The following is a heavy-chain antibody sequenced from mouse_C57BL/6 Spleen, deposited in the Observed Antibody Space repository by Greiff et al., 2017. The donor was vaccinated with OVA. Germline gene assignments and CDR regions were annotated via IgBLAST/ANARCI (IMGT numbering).Heavy chain of an antibody. V-gene: IGHV1-55*01. CDR3: ARNYGNYGGYFDV. CDR2: IYPGSGST. J-gene: IGHJ1*03. Sequence: VQLQQSGAELVKPGASVKMSCKASGYTFTSYWITWVKQRPGQGLEWIGDIYPGSGSTNYNEKFKSKATLTVDTSSSTAYMQLSSLTSEDSAVYYCARNYGNYGGYFDVWGTGTTVTVSS. CDR1: GYTFTSYW. D-gene: IGHD2-1*01.